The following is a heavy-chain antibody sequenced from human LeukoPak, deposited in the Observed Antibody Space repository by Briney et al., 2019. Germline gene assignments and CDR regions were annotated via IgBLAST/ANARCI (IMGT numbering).Heavy chain of an antibody. V-gene: IGHV4-4*02. CDR2: IYHSGST. D-gene: IGHD3-3*01. J-gene: IGHJ5*02. CDR1: GGSISSSNW. Sequence: PSGTLSLTCAVSGGSISSSNWWSWVRQPPGKGLEWIGEIYHSGSTNYNPSLKSRVTISVDKSKNQFSLKLSSVTAADTAVYYCARWRGVVIVSEGYNWFDPWGQGTLVTVSS. CDR3: ARWRGVVIVSEGYNWFDP.